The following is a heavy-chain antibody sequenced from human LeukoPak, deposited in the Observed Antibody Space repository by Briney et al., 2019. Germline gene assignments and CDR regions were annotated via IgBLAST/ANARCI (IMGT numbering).Heavy chain of an antibody. D-gene: IGHD5/OR15-5a*01. CDR1: GFTFSNYW. J-gene: IGHJ5*02. CDR3: ARVGPPTVSYNWFDP. V-gene: IGHV3-74*01. Sequence: GGSLRLSCAASGFTFSNYWLHWVRQAPGKGLVWVSRIDANAKTTSYADSVKGRFTISTDNAKKTLYLQMNSLRAEDTAVYYCARVGPPTVSYNWFDPWGQGTLVTVSS. CDR2: IDANAKTT.